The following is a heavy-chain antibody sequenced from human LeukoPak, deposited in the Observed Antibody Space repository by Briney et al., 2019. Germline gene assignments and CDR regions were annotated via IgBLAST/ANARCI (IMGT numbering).Heavy chain of an antibody. CDR1: GYTFTGCY. CDR2: INPNSGGT. D-gene: IGHD6-19*01. CDR3: ARGCPYSSGWYY. J-gene: IGHJ4*02. V-gene: IGHV1-2*02. Sequence: ASVKVSYKASGYTFTGCYMHWVRQAPGQGLEWMGWINPNSGGTNYAQKFRGRVTMTRDTSISTAYMELSRLRSDDTAVYYCARGCPYSSGWYYWGQGTLVSVSS.